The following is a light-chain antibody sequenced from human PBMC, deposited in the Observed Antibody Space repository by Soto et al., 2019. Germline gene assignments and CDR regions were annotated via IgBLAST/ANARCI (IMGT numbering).Light chain of an antibody. Sequence: EIGLTQSPATLSLSQGEKATLSCRASPSVTNFLAWYQQKPGQAPRLLIYGAFNRATGIPARFSGSGSGTDFTLTISSLEPEDSAVYYCQQRNVWPPVTFGQGTRLEIK. J-gene: IGKJ5*01. CDR1: PSVTNF. CDR3: QQRNVWPPVT. V-gene: IGKV3-11*01. CDR2: GAF.